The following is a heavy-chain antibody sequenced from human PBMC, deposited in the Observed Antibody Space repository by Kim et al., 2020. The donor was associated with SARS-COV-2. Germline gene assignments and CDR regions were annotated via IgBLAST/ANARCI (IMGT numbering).Heavy chain of an antibody. CDR1: GGSFSGYY. J-gene: IGHJ4*03. CDR2: INHSGST. D-gene: IGHD2-2*01. V-gene: IGHV4-34*01. Sequence: SETLSLTCAVYGGSFSGYYWSWIRQPPGKGLEWIGEINHSGSTNYNPSLKSRVNISVDTSKNQFSLKLSSVTAADTAVDYCARATIVVVPAAKGYFDYWG. CDR3: ARATIVVVPAAKGYFDY.